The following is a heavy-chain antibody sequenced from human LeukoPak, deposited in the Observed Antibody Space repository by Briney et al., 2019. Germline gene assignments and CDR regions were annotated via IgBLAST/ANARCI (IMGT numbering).Heavy chain of an antibody. V-gene: IGHV1-24*01. CDR2: FDPEDGET. CDR3: AATIERITMLRGVPPDY. Sequence: ASVKVSCKVSGYTLTELSMHWVRQAPGKGLEWMGGFDPEDGETIYAQKFQGRVTMTEDTSTDTAYMELSSLRSEDTAVYYCAATIERITMLRGVPPDYWGQGTLVTVSS. CDR1: GYTLTELS. D-gene: IGHD3-10*01. J-gene: IGHJ4*02.